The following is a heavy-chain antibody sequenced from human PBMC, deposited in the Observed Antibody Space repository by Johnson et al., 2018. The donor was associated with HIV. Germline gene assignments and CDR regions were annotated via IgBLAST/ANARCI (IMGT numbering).Heavy chain of an antibody. CDR3: ARDRSKLLYPFDAFDI. V-gene: IGHV3-20*04. J-gene: IGHJ3*02. Sequence: VQLVESGGGVVRPGGSLRLSCVASGFTFDDYGMSWVRQAPGKGLEWVSGINWNGGSTGYADSVKGRFTISRDNAKNSLYLQMNSLRAEDTAVFYCARDRSKLLYPFDAFDIWGQGTMVTVSS. CDR2: INWNGGST. D-gene: IGHD2-21*02. CDR1: GFTFDDYG.